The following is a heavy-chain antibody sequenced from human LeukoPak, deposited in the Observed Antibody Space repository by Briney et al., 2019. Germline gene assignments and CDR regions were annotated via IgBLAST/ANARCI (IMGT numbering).Heavy chain of an antibody. CDR3: ARNDAPTMVRGVQH. CDR2: IYYSGST. V-gene: IGHV4-39*07. D-gene: IGHD3-10*01. J-gene: IGHJ1*01. Sequence: SETLSLTCTVSGGSISSSSYYWGWIRQPPGKGLEWIGSIYYSGSTYYNPSLKSRVTISVDTSKNQFSLKLSSVTAADTAVYYCARNDAPTMVRGVQHWGQGTLVTVSS. CDR1: GGSISSSSYY.